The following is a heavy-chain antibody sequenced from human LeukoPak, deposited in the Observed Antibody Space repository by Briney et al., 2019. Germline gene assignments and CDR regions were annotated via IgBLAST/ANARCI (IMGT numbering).Heavy chain of an antibody. V-gene: IGHV7-4-1*02. CDR3: ARAFQSLGGLSLPDY. J-gene: IGHJ4*02. CDR2: IHPSTGNP. CDR1: GYTFTNYA. Sequence: ASVKVSCKTSGYTFTNYAMNWVRQAPGQGLEWMGWIHPSTGNPTYAQGFTGRFVFSLDTSVSTTYLQISSLKAEDTAVYYCARAFQSLGGLSLPDYWGQGTLVTVSS. D-gene: IGHD3-16*02.